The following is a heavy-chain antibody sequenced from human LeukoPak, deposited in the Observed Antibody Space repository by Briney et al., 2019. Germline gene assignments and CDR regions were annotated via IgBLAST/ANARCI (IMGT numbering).Heavy chain of an antibody. D-gene: IGHD3-9*01. J-gene: IGHJ4*02. CDR1: GFTFSSYE. CDR2: ISSSGSTI. V-gene: IGHV3-48*03. CDR3: ARAFGNYDILTGYYNPPHFDY. Sequence: PGGSLRLSCAASGFTFSSYEMNWVRQAPGKGLHGVSCISSSGSTIYYADSVKGRFTISRNNAKNSLYLQMNSLRAEDTAVYYCARAFGNYDILTGYYNPPHFDYWGQGTLVTVSS.